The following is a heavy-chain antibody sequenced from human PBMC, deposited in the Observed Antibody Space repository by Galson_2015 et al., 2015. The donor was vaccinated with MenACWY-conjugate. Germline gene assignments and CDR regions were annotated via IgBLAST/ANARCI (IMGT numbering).Heavy chain of an antibody. CDR2: INSDGSGT. J-gene: IGHJ4*02. CDR3: AKEGAARTFREEFDY. D-gene: IGHD5-24*01. V-gene: IGHV3-74*01. Sequence: SLRLSCAASGFTASSYWMHWVRHAPGKGLLWVSRINSDGSGTSYADSVQGRFTISRDNAKNTLYLQMNSLSVDDTAVYFCAKEGAARTFREEFDYWGQGPLVTVSS. CDR1: GFTASSYW.